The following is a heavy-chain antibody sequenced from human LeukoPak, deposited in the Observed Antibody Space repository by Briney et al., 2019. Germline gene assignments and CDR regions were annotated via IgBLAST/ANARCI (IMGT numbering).Heavy chain of an antibody. CDR1: GFTLSTYG. D-gene: IGHD2-15*01. Sequence: GASVKVSCKASGFTLSTYGITWVRQAPGQGLEWMGWISPYNGNTKSAQNLQGKFTMTTDTSTSTAYMELRSLTSDDTAVYYCARFFSSPLGSRYYFADWGQGTLVTVSS. J-gene: IGHJ4*02. CDR2: ISPYNGNT. CDR3: ARFFSSPLGSRYYFAD. V-gene: IGHV1-18*01.